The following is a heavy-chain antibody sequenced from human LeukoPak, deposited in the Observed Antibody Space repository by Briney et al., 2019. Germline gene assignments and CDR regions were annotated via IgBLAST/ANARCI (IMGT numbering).Heavy chain of an antibody. Sequence: PSETLSLTCTVSGGSISSGGYYWSWFRHPPGKALDWLGNIFYSGSTYYNPSLKSRVTISVDTSKNQFSLKLSSVTAADTAVYYCARGGHYCSSTSCYEWFDPWGQGTLVTVSS. V-gene: IGHV4-31*03. J-gene: IGHJ5*02. CDR2: IFYSGST. CDR3: ARGGHYCSSTSCYEWFDP. D-gene: IGHD2-2*01. CDR1: GGSISSGGYY.